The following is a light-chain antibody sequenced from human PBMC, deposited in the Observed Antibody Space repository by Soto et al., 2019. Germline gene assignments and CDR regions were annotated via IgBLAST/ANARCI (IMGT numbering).Light chain of an antibody. Sequence: DIQMTQSPSTLSASVGDRVTITCRASQSFTTWLAWHQQKPGEAPKVLIYKASTLETGVPSRFSGSESGTEFTLTISSLQPDDFATYYCQQYDTYPWTFGQGTKVEIK. CDR2: KAS. CDR3: QQYDTYPWT. CDR1: QSFTTW. V-gene: IGKV1-5*03. J-gene: IGKJ1*01.